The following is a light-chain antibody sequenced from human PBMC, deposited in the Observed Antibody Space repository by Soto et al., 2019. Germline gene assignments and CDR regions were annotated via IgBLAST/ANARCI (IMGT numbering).Light chain of an antibody. CDR3: SSYTSSSTLV. CDR2: DVS. Sequence: QSALTQPASVSGSPGQSITISCTGTSSDVGGYNYVSWYQQHPGKAPKLMIYDVSNRPSGVSNRFSGSKSGNTASLTISGLLAEDEADYYCSSYTSSSTLVFGGGNKLTVL. V-gene: IGLV2-14*01. J-gene: IGLJ2*01. CDR1: SSDVGGYNY.